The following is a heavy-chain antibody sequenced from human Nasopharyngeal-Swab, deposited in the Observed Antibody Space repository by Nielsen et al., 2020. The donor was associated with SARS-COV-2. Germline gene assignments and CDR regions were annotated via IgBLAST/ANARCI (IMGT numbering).Heavy chain of an antibody. D-gene: IGHD2-21*01. J-gene: IGHJ5*02. V-gene: IGHV3-74*01. CDR2: IDTDGSTT. CDR1: GFTFSRYW. CDR3: ARDVAGADSA. Sequence: GESLKISCAASGFTFSRYWMHWVRQVPGKGLVWVSRIDTDGSTTDHADSVKGRFTISRDNAKNTLYLQMNNLRAEDTALYYRARDVAGADSAWGQGTLVTVSS.